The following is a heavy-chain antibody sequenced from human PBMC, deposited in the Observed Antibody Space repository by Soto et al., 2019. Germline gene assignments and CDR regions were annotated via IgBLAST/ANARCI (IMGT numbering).Heavy chain of an antibody. D-gene: IGHD3-22*01. Sequence: EVQLVESGGGLVQPGGSLRLSCAASGFTFSSYWMHWVRQVPGKGLVWVSRINGDGSTTSYADSVRGRFTISRDNARNTLYLPRTSLRAEVPSVYYCARPRYDGSGTPFDYWGQGTLVTVSS. V-gene: IGHV3-74*01. CDR2: INGDGSTT. J-gene: IGHJ4*02. CDR1: GFTFSSYW. CDR3: ARPRYDGSGTPFDY.